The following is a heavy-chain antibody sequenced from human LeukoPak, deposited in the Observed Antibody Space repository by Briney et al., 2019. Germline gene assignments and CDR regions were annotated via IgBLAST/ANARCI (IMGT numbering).Heavy chain of an antibody. CDR2: IYYSGST. V-gene: IGHV4-31*01. Sequence: SETLSLTCTVSGDSISSGGYYWSWIRQRPGKGLEWIGYIYYSGSTYYNPSLKVPLTISVDTSRNQFSLKLSSVTAADTAIYYCAREVPVLHSSGFHAFDIWGQGTMVTVSS. CDR3: AREVPVLHSSGFHAFDI. J-gene: IGHJ3*02. CDR1: GDSISSGGYY. D-gene: IGHD3-22*01.